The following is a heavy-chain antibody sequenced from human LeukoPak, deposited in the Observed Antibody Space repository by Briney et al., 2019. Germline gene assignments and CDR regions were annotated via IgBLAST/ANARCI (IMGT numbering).Heavy chain of an antibody. V-gene: IGHV3-30*18. Sequence: GGSLRLSCAASGFTFSIYGMHWVRQAPGKWLEWVAVISYDGSNKYYADSVKGRFTISRDNSKNTLYLQMNSLRAEDTAVYYCAKEGRGRQQLVPGPFDYWGQGTLVTVSS. D-gene: IGHD6-13*01. J-gene: IGHJ4*02. CDR1: GFTFSIYG. CDR2: ISYDGSNK. CDR3: AKEGRGRQQLVPGPFDY.